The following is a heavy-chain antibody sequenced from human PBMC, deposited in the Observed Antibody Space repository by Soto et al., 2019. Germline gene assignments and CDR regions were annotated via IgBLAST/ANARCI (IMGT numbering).Heavy chain of an antibody. Sequence: GGSLRLSCVVSGLSLDEYAIHWVRQAPGKGLEWVSGISWESGSKAYADSVKGRFTISRDNAKNSLYLDMNSLTSEDTAFYYCAKAGIIEAPPDFWGQRTLVTVCS. CDR3: AKAGIIEAPPDF. CDR1: GLSLDEYA. J-gene: IGHJ4*02. V-gene: IGHV3-9*01. CDR2: ISWESGSK.